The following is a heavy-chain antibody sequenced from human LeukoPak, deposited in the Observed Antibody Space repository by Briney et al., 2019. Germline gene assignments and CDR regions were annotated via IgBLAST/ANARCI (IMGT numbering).Heavy chain of an antibody. CDR3: ARDDGFSCYSY. Sequence: GGSLRLSCAASGFTFSSYWMTRVRQAPGKGLEWVANMNLDGSEKYYVDSVKGRFIISRDNAKNSLFLQVNSLIAEDTAVYYCARDDGFSCYSYWGQGTLVTVSP. CDR1: GFTFSSYW. J-gene: IGHJ4*02. CDR2: MNLDGSEK. V-gene: IGHV3-7*01. D-gene: IGHD3/OR15-3a*01.